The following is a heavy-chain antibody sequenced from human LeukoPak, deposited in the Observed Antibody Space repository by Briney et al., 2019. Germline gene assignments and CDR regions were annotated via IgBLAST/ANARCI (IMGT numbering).Heavy chain of an antibody. CDR2: IRSKANSYAT. CDR3: TSHCSSTRCYTYGMDV. D-gene: IGHD2-2*02. CDR1: GFTFSGSA. V-gene: IGHV3-73*01. J-gene: IGHJ6*02. Sequence: GGSLRLSCAASGFTFSGSAMHWVRQASGKGLEWVGRIRSKANSYATAYAASVKGRFTISRDDSKNTAYLQMNSLKTEDTAVYYCTSHCSSTRCYTYGMDVWGQGTTVTVSS.